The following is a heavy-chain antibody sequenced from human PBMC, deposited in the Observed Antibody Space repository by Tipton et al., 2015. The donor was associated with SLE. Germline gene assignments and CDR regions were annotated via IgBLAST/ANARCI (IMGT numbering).Heavy chain of an antibody. Sequence: VQLVQSGVEVKKPGESLKISCKGSGYRFTSYWIGWVRQMPGKGPELMGIIYPGDSDTRYSPSFQGQVTISADKFNSTAYLQWSSLKASDSAMYYCARSRIPSWYFDLWGRGTLVSVSS. CDR2: IYPGDSDT. D-gene: IGHD2-21*01. V-gene: IGHV5-51*03. J-gene: IGHJ2*01. CDR3: ARSRIPSWYFDL. CDR1: GYRFTSYW.